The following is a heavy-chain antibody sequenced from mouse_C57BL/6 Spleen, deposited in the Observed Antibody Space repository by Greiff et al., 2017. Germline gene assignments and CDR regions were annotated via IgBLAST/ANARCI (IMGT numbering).Heavy chain of an antibody. J-gene: IGHJ2*01. CDR1: GYTFTSYW. CDR3: AGELSPFDY. V-gene: IGHV1-59*01. CDR2: IDPSDSYT. Sequence: VQLKQPGAELVRPGTSVKLSCKASGYTFTSYWMHWVKQRPGQGLEWIGVIDPSDSYTNYNQKFKGKATLTVDTSSSTAYMQLSSLTSDDSAVYYCAGELSPFDYWGQGTTLTVSS. D-gene: IGHD1-1*02.